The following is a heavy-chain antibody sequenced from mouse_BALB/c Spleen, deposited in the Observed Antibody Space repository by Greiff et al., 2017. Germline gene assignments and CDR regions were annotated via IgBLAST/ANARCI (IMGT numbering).Heavy chain of an antibody. J-gene: IGHJ2*01. Sequence: EVKLVESGGGLVQPGGSLKLSCAASGFTFSSYGMSWVRQTPDKRLELVATINSNGGSTYYPDSVKGRFTISRDNAKNTLYLQMSSLKSEDTAMYYCARDPYRYDLDYWGQGTTLTVSS. D-gene: IGHD2-14*01. CDR3: ARDPYRYDLDY. CDR1: GFTFSSYG. V-gene: IGHV5-6-3*01. CDR2: INSNGGST.